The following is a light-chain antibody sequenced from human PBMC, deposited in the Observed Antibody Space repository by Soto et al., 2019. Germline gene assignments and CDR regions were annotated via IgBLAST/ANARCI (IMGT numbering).Light chain of an antibody. V-gene: IGKV1-6*01. J-gene: IGKJ2*01. CDR2: AAS. CDR3: LQDYDYPYT. CDR1: QGIRDY. Sequence: AIQMTQSPSSLSASVGDRVTITCRASQGIRDYLAWYQQRPGKAPKLLIYAASNLQSGVPSRFSGSGSGTDFTLIISSLQPEDFATYYCLQDYDYPYTFGQGTKLEIK.